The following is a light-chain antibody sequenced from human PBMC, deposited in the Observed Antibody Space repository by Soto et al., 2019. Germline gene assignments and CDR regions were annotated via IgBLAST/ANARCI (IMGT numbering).Light chain of an antibody. CDR3: QQHGTSPIT. J-gene: IGKJ5*01. Sequence: EILLTQSPDTLSLSPRERATLSCRSSRTVIRNNLAWHQQKPGQTPRLLVYGASNRATGIPDRFSGSGSGTDFTLTISRLEPDDFAVYYCQQHGTSPITFGQGTRLEIK. V-gene: IGKV3-20*01. CDR2: GAS. CDR1: RTVIRNN.